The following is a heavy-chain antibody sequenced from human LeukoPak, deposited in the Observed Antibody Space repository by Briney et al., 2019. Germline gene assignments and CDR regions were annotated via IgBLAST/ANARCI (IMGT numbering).Heavy chain of an antibody. Sequence: GGSLRLSCAASGFTFSSYSMNWVRQAPGKGLEWVSSISSSSSYIYYADSVKGRFTISRDNAKNSLYLQMNSLRAEDMALYYCAKADTSGITGTTIDYWGQGTLVTVSS. J-gene: IGHJ4*02. CDR2: ISSSSSYI. CDR1: GFTFSSYS. V-gene: IGHV3-21*04. CDR3: AKADTSGITGTTIDY. D-gene: IGHD1-7*01.